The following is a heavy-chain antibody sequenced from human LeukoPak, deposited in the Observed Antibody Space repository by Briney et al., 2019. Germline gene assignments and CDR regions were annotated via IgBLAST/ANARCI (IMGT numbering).Heavy chain of an antibody. CDR2: IRSKANSYAT. D-gene: IGHD3-22*01. V-gene: IGHV3-73*01. J-gene: IGHJ4*02. CDR1: GFTFSGSA. Sequence: GGSLRLSCAASGFTFSGSAMHWVRQASGKGLEWVGRIRSKANSYATAYAASVKGRFTISRDDSKNTAYLQMNSLKTEDTAVYYCARVTGYMIEDYFDSWGQGTLVTVSS. CDR3: ARVTGYMIEDYFDS.